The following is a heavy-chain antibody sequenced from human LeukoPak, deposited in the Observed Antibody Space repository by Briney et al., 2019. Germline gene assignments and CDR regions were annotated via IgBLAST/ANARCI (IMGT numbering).Heavy chain of an antibody. Sequence: GGSLRLSCAASGFTFDDYAMHLVRQAPGKGLGLVSGISWNSGSIGYADSVKGRFIISRDNAKNALYLQMTSLKTEDTAVYYCARGSYYFDYWGQGTLVTVSS. CDR2: ISWNSGSI. V-gene: IGHV3-9*01. J-gene: IGHJ4*02. CDR3: ARGSYYFDY. D-gene: IGHD1-26*01. CDR1: GFTFDDYA.